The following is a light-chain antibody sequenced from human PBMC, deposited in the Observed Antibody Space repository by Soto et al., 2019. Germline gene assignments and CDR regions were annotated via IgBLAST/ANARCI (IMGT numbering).Light chain of an antibody. Sequence: EIVLTQSPGTLSVSPGERATLSCRASQSVSSNLAWYQQKPGQAPRLLIYGASTRATGIPARFSGSGSGTEFTLTISSLQSEDFAVYYCQQYNNWPWTFGQGTKVDNK. V-gene: IGKV3-15*01. J-gene: IGKJ1*01. CDR3: QQYNNWPWT. CDR1: QSVSSN. CDR2: GAS.